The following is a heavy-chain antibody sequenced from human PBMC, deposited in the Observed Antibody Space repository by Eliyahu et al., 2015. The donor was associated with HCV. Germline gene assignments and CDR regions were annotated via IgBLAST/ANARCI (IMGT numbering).Heavy chain of an antibody. CDR1: GFSLSNARMG. CDR3: ARLWFGELLYLPYWFDP. V-gene: IGHV2-26*01. D-gene: IGHD3-10*01. CDR2: IFSNDEK. J-gene: IGHJ5*02. Sequence: QVTLKESGPVLVKPTETLTLTCTVSGFSLSNARMGVSWIRQPPGKALEWLAHIFSNDEKSYSTSLKSRLTISKDTSKSQVVLTMTNMDPVDTATYYCARLWFGELLYLPYWFDPWGQGTLVTVSS.